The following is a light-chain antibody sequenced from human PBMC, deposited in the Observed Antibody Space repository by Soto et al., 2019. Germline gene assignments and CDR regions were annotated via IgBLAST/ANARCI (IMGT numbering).Light chain of an antibody. CDR1: QSVLYSSNNKND. Sequence: DIVMTQSPDSLAVSLGERATINCKSSQSVLYSSNNKNDLAWYQQRQGQPPKLLIYWASTRESGVPDRFSGSGSGTDFTLPITSLQAEDVAVYYCQQYESTPPTFGQGTKLEIK. V-gene: IGKV4-1*01. J-gene: IGKJ2*01. CDR2: WAS. CDR3: QQYESTPPT.